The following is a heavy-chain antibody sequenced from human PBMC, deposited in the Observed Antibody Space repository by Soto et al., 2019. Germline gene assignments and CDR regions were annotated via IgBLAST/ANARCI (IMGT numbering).Heavy chain of an antibody. Sequence: GESLKISCKGSGYSFTSYWIGWVRQMPGKGLEWMGIIYPGDSDTRYSPSFQGQVTISADKSISTAYLQWSSLKASDTAMYYCDRTGNWNSTERYYYYGMDVWGQGTTVTVSS. CDR3: DRTGNWNSTERYYYYGMDV. CDR2: IYPGDSDT. V-gene: IGHV5-51*01. D-gene: IGHD1-7*01. J-gene: IGHJ6*02. CDR1: GYSFTSYW.